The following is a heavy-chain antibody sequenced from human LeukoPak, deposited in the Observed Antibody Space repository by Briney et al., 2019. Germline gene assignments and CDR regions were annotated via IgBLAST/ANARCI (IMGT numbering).Heavy chain of an antibody. Sequence: GASVKVSCKASGGTFSSYAISWVRPAPGQGLEWMGRIIPILGIANYAQKFQGRVTITADKSTSTAYMELSSLRSEDTAVYYCARDASWFDPWGQGTLVTVSS. CDR2: IIPILGIA. J-gene: IGHJ5*02. V-gene: IGHV1-69*04. CDR3: ARDASWFDP. CDR1: GGTFSSYA.